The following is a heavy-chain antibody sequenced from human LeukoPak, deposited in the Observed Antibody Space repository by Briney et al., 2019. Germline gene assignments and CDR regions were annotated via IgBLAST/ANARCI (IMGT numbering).Heavy chain of an antibody. CDR3: AREYGISSWYFFDY. CDR1: GYTFTDYY. Sequence: ASVKVSCKSSGYTFTDYYMHWVRQAPGQGLEWMGWINPKSGGTNYAQKFQGRVTMTRDTSIRTAYMELSRPKSDDTAVYYCAREYGISSWYFFDYWGQGTLVTASS. V-gene: IGHV1-2*02. J-gene: IGHJ4*02. CDR2: INPKSGGT. D-gene: IGHD2-2*01.